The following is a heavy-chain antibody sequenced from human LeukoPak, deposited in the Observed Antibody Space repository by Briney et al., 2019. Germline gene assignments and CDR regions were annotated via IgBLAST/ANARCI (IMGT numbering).Heavy chain of an antibody. CDR2: IYYSGST. Sequence: SETLSLTCTVSGGSISSSSYYWGWIRQPPGKGLEWNGSIYYSGSTYYNPSLKSRVPISVDKSKNQFSLKLSSVTADDTAVYYWAGHRAWGVVAATLGEIDYWGRGTLVTVSS. J-gene: IGHJ4*02. CDR1: GGSISSSSYY. CDR3: AGHRAWGVVAATLGEIDY. V-gene: IGHV4-39*01. D-gene: IGHD2-15*01.